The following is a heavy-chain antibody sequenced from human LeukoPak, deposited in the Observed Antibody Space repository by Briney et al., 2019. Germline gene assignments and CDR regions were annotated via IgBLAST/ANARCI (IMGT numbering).Heavy chain of an antibody. CDR3: AKGQAARPQTTFDY. CDR2: ISGSGGST. V-gene: IGHV3-23*01. J-gene: IGHJ4*02. D-gene: IGHD6-6*01. CDR1: GFTFSSYW. Sequence: PGGSLRLSCAASGFTFSSYWMHWVRQAPGKGLEWVSAISGSGGSTYYADSVKGRFTISRDNSKNTLYLQMNSLRAEDTAVYYCAKGQAARPQTTFDYWGQGTLVTVSS.